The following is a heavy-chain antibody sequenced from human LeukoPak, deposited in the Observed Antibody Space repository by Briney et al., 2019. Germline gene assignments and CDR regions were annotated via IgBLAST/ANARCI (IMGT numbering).Heavy chain of an antibody. D-gene: IGHD1-26*01. CDR2: IVDTGDGT. V-gene: IGHV3-23*01. J-gene: IGHJ6*03. CDR1: GFTFSSYA. CDR3: AKDRGHPLPTYPMDV. Sequence: PGGSLRLSCAASGFTFSSYAMSWVRQAPGKGLEWVSTIVDTGDGTFYADSVRGRFTISRDSSKNTLYLQMNSLRADDTAVYSCAKDRGHPLPTYPMDVWGKGTTVTVSS.